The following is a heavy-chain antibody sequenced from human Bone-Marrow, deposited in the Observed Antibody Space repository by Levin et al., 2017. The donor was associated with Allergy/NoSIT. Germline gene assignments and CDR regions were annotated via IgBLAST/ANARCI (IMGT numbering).Heavy chain of an antibody. Sequence: PGESLKISCAASGFTFSGSAMHWVRQASGKGLEWVGRIRSKANSYATAYAASVKGRFTISRDDSKNTAYLQMNSLKTEDTAVYYCTSGYSSSFAGFDYWGQGTLVTVSS. CDR1: GFTFSGSA. J-gene: IGHJ4*02. V-gene: IGHV3-73*01. CDR2: IRSKANSYAT. D-gene: IGHD6-6*01. CDR3: TSGYSSSFAGFDY.